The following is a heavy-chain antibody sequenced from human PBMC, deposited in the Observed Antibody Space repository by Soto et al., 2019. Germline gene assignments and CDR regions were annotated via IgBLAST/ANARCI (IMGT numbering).Heavy chain of an antibody. CDR2: IVVVRGNT. CDR1: GFTFTSSA. Sequence: ASVKVSCKASGFTFTSSAVQWVRQARGQRLAWIGWIVVVRGNTHHAQQFQERVTITGDMSKSTAYLELSSLSSEDTAVYYWAAVAGYYDFWSGYYSTQDYYYYGIDVWGQGTTVTVSS. CDR3: AAVAGYYDFWSGYYSTQDYYYYGIDV. D-gene: IGHD3-3*01. J-gene: IGHJ6*02. V-gene: IGHV1-58*01.